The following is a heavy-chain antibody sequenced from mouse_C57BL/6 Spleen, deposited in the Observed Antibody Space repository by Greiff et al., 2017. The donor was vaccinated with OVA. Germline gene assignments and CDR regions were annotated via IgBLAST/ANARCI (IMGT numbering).Heavy chain of an antibody. CDR1: GFTFSSYA. J-gene: IGHJ1*03. D-gene: IGHD1-1*01. CDR2: ISSGGDYI. Sequence: EVKVEESGEGLVKPGGSLKLSCAASGFTFSSYAMSWVRQTPEKRLEWVAYISSGGDYIYYADTVKGRFTISRDNARNTLYLQMSSLKSEDTAMYYCTSLYYGSSYVWYFDVWGTGTTVTVSS. CDR3: TSLYYGSSYVWYFDV. V-gene: IGHV5-9-1*02.